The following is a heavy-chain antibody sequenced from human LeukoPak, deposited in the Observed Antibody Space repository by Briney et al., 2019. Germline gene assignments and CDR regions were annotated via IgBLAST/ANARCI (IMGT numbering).Heavy chain of an antibody. Sequence: GGSLRLSCAASGFTFSSHAMSWVRQAPGKGLEWVSAISGSGGSTYYADSVKGRFTISRDNSKNTLYLQMNSLRAEDTAVYYCAKEGEIVGRESIWFGELVDYWGQGTLVTVSS. CDR2: ISGSGGST. CDR1: GFTFSSHA. J-gene: IGHJ4*02. CDR3: AKEGEIVGRESIWFGELVDY. V-gene: IGHV3-23*01. D-gene: IGHD3-10*01.